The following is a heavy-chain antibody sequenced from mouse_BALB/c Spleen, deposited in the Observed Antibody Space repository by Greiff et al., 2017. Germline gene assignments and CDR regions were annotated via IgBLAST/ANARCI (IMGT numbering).Heavy chain of an antibody. CDR2: IWRGGST. Sequence: QVQLKESGPSLVQPSQSLSITCTVSGFSLTSYGVHWVRQSPGKGLEWLGVIWRGGSTDYNAAFMSRLSITKDNSKSQVFFKMNSLQADDTAIYYCAKTSCITTAYYFDYWGQGTTLTVSS. D-gene: IGHD1-2*01. J-gene: IGHJ2*01. V-gene: IGHV2-5-1*01. CDR3: AKTSCITTAYYFDY. CDR1: GFSLTSYG.